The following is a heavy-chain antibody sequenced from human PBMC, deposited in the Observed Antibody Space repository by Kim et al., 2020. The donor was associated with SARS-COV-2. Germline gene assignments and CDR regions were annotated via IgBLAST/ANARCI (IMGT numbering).Heavy chain of an antibody. J-gene: IGHJ6*02. V-gene: IGHV7-4-1*02. CDR3: ARDQSPRFGELMDV. Sequence: AQGVTGRFVFSLDTSVSTAYLQISSLKAEDTAVYYCARDQSPRFGELMDVWGQGTTVTVSS. D-gene: IGHD3-10*01.